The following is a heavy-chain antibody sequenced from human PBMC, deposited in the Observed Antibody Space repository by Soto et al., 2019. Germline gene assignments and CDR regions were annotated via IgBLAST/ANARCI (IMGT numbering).Heavy chain of an antibody. D-gene: IGHD2-2*01. CDR1: GDSINSGDYY. J-gene: IGHJ4*02. CDR2: IYFSGSA. V-gene: IGHV4-30-4*01. Sequence: PSETLSLTCTVSGDSINSGDYYWSWIRQPPGKGLEWIGYIYFSGSAYLNPSLESRLTISVDTSKNQFSLKLRSVTAADTAIYYCSRVNSSSSLDNWGQGALVPVSS. CDR3: SRVNSSSSLDN.